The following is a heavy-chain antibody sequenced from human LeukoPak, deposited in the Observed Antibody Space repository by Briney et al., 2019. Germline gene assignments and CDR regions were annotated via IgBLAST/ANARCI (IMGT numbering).Heavy chain of an antibody. Sequence: SVKVSCKASGGTFSSYAISRVRQAPGQGLEWMGGIIPIFGTANYAQKFQGRVTITADKSTSTAYMELRSLRSDDTAVYYCARDPASYYYGSGSSFDCWGQGTLVTVSS. CDR2: IIPIFGTA. J-gene: IGHJ4*02. CDR1: GGTFSSYA. V-gene: IGHV1-69*06. CDR3: ARDPASYYYGSGSSFDC. D-gene: IGHD3-10*01.